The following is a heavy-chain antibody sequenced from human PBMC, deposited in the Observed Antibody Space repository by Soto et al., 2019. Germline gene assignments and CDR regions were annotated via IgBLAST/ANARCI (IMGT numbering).Heavy chain of an antibody. J-gene: IGHJ4*02. CDR3: ARDSNNILTGPDY. CDR1: GFTFSSYT. D-gene: IGHD3-9*01. V-gene: IGHV3-30*04. CDR2: ISYDGSNK. Sequence: GGSLRLSCAASGFTFSSYTMHWVRQAPGKGLEWVALISYDGSNKYYGDSVKGRFTISRDNSKITLYLLMNSLKPEDTAVYYCARDSNNILTGPDYWGQGTLVTVPP.